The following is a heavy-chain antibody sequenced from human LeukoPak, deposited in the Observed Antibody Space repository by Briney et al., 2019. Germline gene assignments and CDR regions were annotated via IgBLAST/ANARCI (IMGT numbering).Heavy chain of an antibody. CDR3: ARDRGGYYPFDY. CDR2: IYYSGST. V-gene: IGHV4-59*12. Sequence: SETLSLTCTVSGGSISSYYWSWIRQPPGKGLEWIGYIYYSGSTNYNPSLKSRVTISVDTSKNQFSLQLNSVTPEDTAVYYCARDRGGYYPFDYWGQGTLVTVSS. D-gene: IGHD3-22*01. CDR1: GGSISSYY. J-gene: IGHJ4*02.